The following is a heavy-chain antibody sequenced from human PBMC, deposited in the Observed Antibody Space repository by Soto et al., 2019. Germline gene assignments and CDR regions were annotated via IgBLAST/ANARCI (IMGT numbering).Heavy chain of an antibody. J-gene: IGHJ6*03. D-gene: IGHD6-19*01. Sequence: SVKVSCKASGGTFSSYTISWVRQAPGQGLEWMGRIIPILGIANYAQKFQGRVTITADKSTSTAYMELSSLRSEDTAVYYCARDRSSDPYYYYYYMDVWGKGTTVTVSS. CDR1: GGTFSSYT. V-gene: IGHV1-69*04. CDR2: IIPILGIA. CDR3: ARDRSSDPYYYYYYMDV.